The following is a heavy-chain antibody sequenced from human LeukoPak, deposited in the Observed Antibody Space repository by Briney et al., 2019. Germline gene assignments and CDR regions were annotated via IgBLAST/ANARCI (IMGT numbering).Heavy chain of an antibody. CDR1: GFTFTGHS. CDR3: AREKQSGGTPFDY. J-gene: IGHJ4*02. D-gene: IGHD1-26*01. V-gene: IGHV3-30*04. Sequence: PGGSLRLSCVASGFTFTGHSMHWVRQAPGKGLEWAAVVAHDEKTIFYADSLKGRFTVSRDNSKNTVYLQMNSLRDEDTAVYYCAREKQSGGTPFDYWGQGSLVTVSS. CDR2: VAHDEKTI.